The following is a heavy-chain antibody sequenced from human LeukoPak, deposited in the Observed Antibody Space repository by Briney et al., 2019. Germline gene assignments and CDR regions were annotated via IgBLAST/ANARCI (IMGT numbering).Heavy chain of an antibody. CDR1: GYTFSDYF. D-gene: IGHD5-18*01. J-gene: IGHJ4*02. CDR2: IIPKSGAT. Sequence: ASVKVSCKASGYTFSDYFIHWVRQAPGQGLEWMGWIIPKSGATNYAQRFRDRVTVTSDTSTAYMDLSRLTSDDTAVYYCARDLRSGGVTYGQDSWGQETLVTVSS. CDR3: ARDLRSGGVTYGQDS. V-gene: IGHV1-2*02.